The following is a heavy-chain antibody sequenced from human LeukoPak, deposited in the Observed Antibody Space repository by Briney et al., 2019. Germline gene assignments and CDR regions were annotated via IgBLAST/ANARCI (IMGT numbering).Heavy chain of an antibody. V-gene: IGHV4-30-2*01. D-gene: IGHD3-10*01. J-gene: IGHJ5*02. CDR1: GASISNGTYS. CDR2: IYHTGST. CDR3: ARGDGSGSGRWFDP. Sequence: NPSETLSLTCTVSGASISNGTYSWSWIRQPPGEGLEWIGYIYHTGSTYYNPSLKGRVTISVDRSKNQFSLNLNFVTAADTALYYCARGDGSGSGRWFDPWGQGTLITVSS.